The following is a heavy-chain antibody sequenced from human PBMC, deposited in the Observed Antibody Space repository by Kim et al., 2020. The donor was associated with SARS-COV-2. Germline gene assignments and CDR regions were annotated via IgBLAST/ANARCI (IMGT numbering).Heavy chain of an antibody. V-gene: IGHV3-23*01. J-gene: IGHJ3*02. Sequence: GGSLRLSCAASGFTFSSYAMSWVRQAPGKGLEWVSAISGSGGSTYYADSVKGRFTISRDNSKNTLYLQMNSLRAEDTAVYYCAKDQIAYDFWSGGSAGDAFDIWGQGTMVTVSS. CDR2: ISGSGGST. D-gene: IGHD3-3*01. CDR1: GFTFSSYA. CDR3: AKDQIAYDFWSGGSAGDAFDI.